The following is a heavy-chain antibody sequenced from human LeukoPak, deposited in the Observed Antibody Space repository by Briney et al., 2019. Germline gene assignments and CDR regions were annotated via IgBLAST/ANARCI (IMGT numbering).Heavy chain of an antibody. CDR3: ARPQKYSSQYYFDY. CDR2: IYPGDSDP. Sequence: GESLKISCKGSGYSFTSYWIGGVRQMPGKGLDWMGIIYPGDSDPRYSPSFQGQVTISADKSISTAYLRWSSLKASDTAMYYCARPQKYSSQYYFDYWGQGTLVTVSS. V-gene: IGHV5-51*01. D-gene: IGHD6-13*01. J-gene: IGHJ4*02. CDR1: GYSFTSYW.